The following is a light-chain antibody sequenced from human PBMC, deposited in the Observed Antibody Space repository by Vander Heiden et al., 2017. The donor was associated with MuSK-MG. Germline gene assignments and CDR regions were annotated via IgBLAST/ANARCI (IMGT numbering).Light chain of an antibody. CDR1: LSYFGSYKY. J-gene: IGLJ3*02. CDR2: DVS. V-gene: IGLV2-14*01. Sequence: SALTQPASVSAPPGQSITISCTGTLSYFGSYKYVSWYQQHPGKVPKLMIYDVSNRPSGVATRFSGSKSGNTASLTSSGLQAEDEAVYYCSSYRSSDTWVFGGGTKLTVL. CDR3: SSYRSSDTWV.